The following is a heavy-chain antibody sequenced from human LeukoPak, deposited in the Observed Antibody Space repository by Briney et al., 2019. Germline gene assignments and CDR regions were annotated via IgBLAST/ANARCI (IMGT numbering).Heavy chain of an antibody. V-gene: IGHV3-23*01. CDR3: AKDRVSPGFNWFDP. J-gene: IGHJ5*02. CDR2: INGRGDNT. CDR1: GVIISSYA. Sequence: GGSLRLSCAASGVIISSYAMSWIRQAPGKGLEWVSAINGRGDNTYYADFVKGRFTISRDNSKSTVYLQMNSLRTEDTAVYYCAKDRVSPGFNWFDPWGQGTLVTVSS. D-gene: IGHD2/OR15-2a*01.